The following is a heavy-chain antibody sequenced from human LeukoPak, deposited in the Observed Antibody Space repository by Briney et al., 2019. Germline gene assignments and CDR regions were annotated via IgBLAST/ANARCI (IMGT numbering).Heavy chain of an antibody. J-gene: IGHJ5*02. CDR1: GGSISSYY. D-gene: IGHD2-2*01. CDR3: AREGYCSSTSCYDGNWFDP. CDR2: IYYSGST. Sequence: SETLSLTCTVSGGSISSYYWSWIRQPPGKGLEWIGYIYYSGSTNYNPSLKSRVTISVDTSKNQFSLKLSPVTAADTAVYYCAREGYCSSTSCYDGNWFDPWGQGTLVTVSS. V-gene: IGHV4-59*01.